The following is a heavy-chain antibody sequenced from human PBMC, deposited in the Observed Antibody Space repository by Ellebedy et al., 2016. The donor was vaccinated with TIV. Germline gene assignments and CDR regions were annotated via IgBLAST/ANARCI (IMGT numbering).Heavy chain of an antibody. CDR3: ARTYDPPWYYFDY. Sequence: MPGGSLRLSCTVSGGSISSYYWSWIRQPPGKGREWIGYIYYSGSTNYNPSLKSRFTISVDPSKNKFFLKLRSVTSADKAVYYCARTYDPPWYYFDYWGQGTLVTFSS. D-gene: IGHD3-22*01. CDR1: GGSISSYY. CDR2: IYYSGST. V-gene: IGHV4-59*08. J-gene: IGHJ4*02.